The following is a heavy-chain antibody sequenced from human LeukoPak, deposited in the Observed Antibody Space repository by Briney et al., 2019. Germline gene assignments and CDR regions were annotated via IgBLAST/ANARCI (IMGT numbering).Heavy chain of an antibody. CDR1: GFTFSNAW. CDR3: TTDLNPWELLPESY. J-gene: IGHJ4*02. Sequence: GGSLRLSCAASGFTFSNAWMSWVRQAPGKGLEWVGRIKSKTDGGTTDYAAPVKGRFTISRDDSKNTLYLQMNSLKTEDTALYYCTTDLNPWELLPESYWGQGTLVTVSS. V-gene: IGHV3-15*01. CDR2: IKSKTDGGTT. D-gene: IGHD1-26*01.